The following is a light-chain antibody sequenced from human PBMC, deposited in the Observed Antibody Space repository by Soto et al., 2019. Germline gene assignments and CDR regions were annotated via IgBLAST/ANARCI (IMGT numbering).Light chain of an antibody. CDR2: GAS. CDR3: QQYDSSPPSYT. V-gene: IGKV3-20*01. CDR1: QSLTSSY. J-gene: IGKJ2*01. Sequence: EIVLTQSPGTLSLSPGERATLSCRASQSLTSSYLAWYQQKPGQAPRLLIYGASSRATGIPDRFSGSGSGTDFTLTISRLEPEDFAVYYCQQYDSSPPSYTLGQGTKLEIK.